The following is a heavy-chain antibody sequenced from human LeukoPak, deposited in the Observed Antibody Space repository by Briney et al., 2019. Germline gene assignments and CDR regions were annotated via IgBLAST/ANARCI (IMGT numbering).Heavy chain of an antibody. J-gene: IGHJ5*02. Sequence: PSETLSLTCAVYGGSFSGYYWSWIRQPPGKGLEWIGEINHSGSTNYNPSLKSRVTISVDTSKNQFSLKLSSVTAADTAVYYCARGWSHWFDLWGQGTLVTVSS. V-gene: IGHV4-34*01. CDR2: INHSGST. CDR1: GGSFSGYY. CDR3: ARGWSHWFDL.